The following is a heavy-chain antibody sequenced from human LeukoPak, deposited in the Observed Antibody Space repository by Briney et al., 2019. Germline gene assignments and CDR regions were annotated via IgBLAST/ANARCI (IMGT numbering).Heavy chain of an antibody. CDR3: ATMRDWFDP. CDR1: GFTFKDYG. V-gene: IGHV3-33*01. J-gene: IGHJ5*02. Sequence: GGSLRLSCAASGFTFKDYGMHWVRQAPGKGLEWVALIWYDGSNNYYADSVRGRFTVSRNNSKNTLSLQMNSLRAEDTAVYYCATMRDWFDPWGQGTLVTVSS. CDR2: IWYDGSNN.